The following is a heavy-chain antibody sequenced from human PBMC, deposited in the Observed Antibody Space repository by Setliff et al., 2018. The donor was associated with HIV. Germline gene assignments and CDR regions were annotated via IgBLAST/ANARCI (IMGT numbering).Heavy chain of an antibody. Sequence: KPSETLSLTCSVSGVSISSSNYFWTWIRQPAGKGLEWIGHIYTSGRTNYNPSLKYNPSLKSRATLSADTSKNQFSLKLSSVTAADTAVYYCARGQHSSTWGALFDYWGQGTLVTVSS. J-gene: IGHJ4*02. CDR3: ARGQHSSTWGALFDY. CDR2: IYTSGRT. D-gene: IGHD6-13*01. CDR1: GVSISSSNYF. V-gene: IGHV4-61*02.